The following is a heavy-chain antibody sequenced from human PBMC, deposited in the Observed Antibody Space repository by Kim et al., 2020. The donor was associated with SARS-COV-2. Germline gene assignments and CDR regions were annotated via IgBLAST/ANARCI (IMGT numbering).Heavy chain of an antibody. CDR3: ARGQWFALSNYYYYGMDV. CDR2: IKQDGSEK. Sequence: GGSLRLSCAASGFTFSSYWMSWVRQAPGKGLEWVANIKQDGSEKYYVDSVKGRFTISRDNAKNSLYLQMNSLRAEDTAVYYCARGQWFALSNYYYYGMDVWGQGTTVTVSS. D-gene: IGHD3-10*01. CDR1: GFTFSSYW. V-gene: IGHV3-7*01. J-gene: IGHJ6*01.